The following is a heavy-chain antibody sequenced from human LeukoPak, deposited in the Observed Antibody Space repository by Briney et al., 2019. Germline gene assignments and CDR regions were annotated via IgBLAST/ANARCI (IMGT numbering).Heavy chain of an antibody. J-gene: IGHJ6*03. V-gene: IGHV4-34*01. CDR2: INHSGST. D-gene: IGHD6-13*01. CDR1: GGSFSGYY. Sequence: SETLSLTCAVYGGSFSGYYWSWIRQPPGKGLEWIGEINHSGSTNYNPSPKSRVTISADTSKNQFSLKLSSVTAADTAVYYCAREGFSRGYYQYYYMDVWGKGTTVTVSS. CDR3: AREGFSRGYYQYYYMDV.